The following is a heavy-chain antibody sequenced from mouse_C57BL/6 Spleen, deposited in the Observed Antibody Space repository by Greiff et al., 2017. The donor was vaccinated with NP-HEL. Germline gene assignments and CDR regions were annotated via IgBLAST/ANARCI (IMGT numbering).Heavy chain of an antibody. Sequence: VQLQQPGAELVMPGASVKLSCKASGYTFTSYWMHWVKQRPGQVLEWIGEIDPSDSYTNYNQKFKGKSTLTVDKSSSTAYMQLSSLTSEDSAVYYCARNYYGSSSFDYWGQGTTLTVSS. CDR1: GYTFTSYW. CDR2: IDPSDSYT. J-gene: IGHJ2*01. D-gene: IGHD1-1*01. CDR3: ARNYYGSSSFDY. V-gene: IGHV1-69*01.